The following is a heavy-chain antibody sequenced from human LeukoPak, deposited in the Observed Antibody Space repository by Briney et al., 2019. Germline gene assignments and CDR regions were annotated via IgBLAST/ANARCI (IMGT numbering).Heavy chain of an antibody. J-gene: IGHJ4*02. CDR2: IKQDGSEK. Sequence: GGSLRLSCAASGFTLSSYWMSWVRQAPGKGLEGVANIKQDGSEKYYVDSVKGRFTISRDNAKNSLYLQMNSLRAEDTAVYYCARDGGSGWPSFDYWGQGTLVTVSS. CDR3: ARDGGSGWPSFDY. V-gene: IGHV3-7*01. D-gene: IGHD6-19*01. CDR1: GFTLSSYW.